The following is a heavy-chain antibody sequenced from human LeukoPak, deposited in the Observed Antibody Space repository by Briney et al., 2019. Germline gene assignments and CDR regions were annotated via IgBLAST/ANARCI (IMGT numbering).Heavy chain of an antibody. D-gene: IGHD3-22*01. V-gene: IGHV3-21*01. J-gene: IGHJ4*02. CDR3: ARETRGYYDSSGYYNY. CDR2: ISSSSSYI. CDR1: GFTFSSYS. Sequence: KSGGSLRLSCAASGFTFSSYSMNWVRQAPGKGLEWVSSISSSSSYIYYADSVKGRFTISRDNAKNSLYLQMNSLRAEDTAVYYCARETRGYYDSSGYYNYWGQGTLVTVSS.